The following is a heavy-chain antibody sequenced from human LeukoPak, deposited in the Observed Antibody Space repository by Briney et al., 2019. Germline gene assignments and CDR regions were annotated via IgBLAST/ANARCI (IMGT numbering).Heavy chain of an antibody. CDR2: IWYDGSNK. CDR1: GFTFSSCG. V-gene: IGHV3-33*01. D-gene: IGHD3-16*02. CDR3: AREYYDYVWGSYRFYGMDV. Sequence: GRSLRLSCAASGFTFSSCGMHWVRQAPGKGLEWVAVIWYDGSNKYYADSVKGRFTISRDNSKNTLYLQMNSLRAEDTAVYYCAREYYDYVWGSYRFYGMDVWGKGTTVTVSS. J-gene: IGHJ6*04.